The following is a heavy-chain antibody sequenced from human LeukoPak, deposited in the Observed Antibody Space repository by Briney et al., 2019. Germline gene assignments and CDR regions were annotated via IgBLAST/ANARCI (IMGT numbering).Heavy chain of an antibody. J-gene: IGHJ6*03. Sequence: GVSVKVSCKASGYTFTDYYINWVRQAPGQGLEWIGWINPNSGDTNYAQKFQDRVTMTRDTSISTAYMELSRLRSDDTAVYYCARPWMAGYYYYYYMDVWGKGTTVTVSS. D-gene: IGHD5-12*01. CDR1: GYTFTDYY. CDR3: ARPWMAGYYYYYYMDV. CDR2: INPNSGDT. V-gene: IGHV1-2*02.